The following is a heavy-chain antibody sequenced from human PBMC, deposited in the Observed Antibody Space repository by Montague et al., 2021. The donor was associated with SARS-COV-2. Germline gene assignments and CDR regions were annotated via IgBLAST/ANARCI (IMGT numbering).Heavy chain of an antibody. CDR2: TYYSGST. Sequence: SETLSLTCAVSGGSIRNYYWSWIRQPPGKGLEWIGYTYYSGSTNYNPSLKSRVTISVDTSKNQFSLKLSSVTAADTAVYYCARVRYYGSGTSLGMDVWGQGTTVTVSS. J-gene: IGHJ6*02. D-gene: IGHD3-10*01. CDR3: ARVRYYGSGTSLGMDV. V-gene: IGHV4-59*12. CDR1: GGSIRNYY.